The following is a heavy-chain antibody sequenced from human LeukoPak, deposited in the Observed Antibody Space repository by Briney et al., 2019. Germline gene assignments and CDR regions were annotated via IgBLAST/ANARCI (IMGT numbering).Heavy chain of an antibody. V-gene: IGHV5-51*01. J-gene: IGHJ5*02. CDR1: GYSFANYW. CDR2: IYPGDSQT. CDR3: ARSSVNWFDP. Sequence: GESLKISCKGSGYSFANYWIGWVRQMPGKGLEWMGIIYPGDSQTRYSPSFQGQVTISADKFISTAYLQWSSLKASDTAIYHCARSSVNWFDPWGQGTLVTVSS. D-gene: IGHD3-3*01.